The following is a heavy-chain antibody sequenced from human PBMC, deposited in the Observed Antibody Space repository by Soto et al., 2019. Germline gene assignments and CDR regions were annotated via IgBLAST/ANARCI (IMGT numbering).Heavy chain of an antibody. V-gene: IGHV4-31*03. CDR2: IYYSGST. J-gene: IGHJ4*02. CDR1: GASISSGGYY. Sequence: QVQLQESGPGLVKPSQTLSLTCTVSGASISSGGYYWSWIRQHPVKGLEWIGHIYYSGSTYYNPSLKSRVTVSVDMSKNPVSRKLSSVPAADTAVYYCARGLSSGYYMFGYHDYWGQGTLVTVSS. D-gene: IGHD3-22*01. CDR3: ARGLSSGYYMFGYHDY.